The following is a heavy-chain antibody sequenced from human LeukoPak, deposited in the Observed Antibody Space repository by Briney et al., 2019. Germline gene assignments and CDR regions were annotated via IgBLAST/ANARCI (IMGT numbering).Heavy chain of an antibody. CDR1: GFALNAYS. CDR2: INSDGSST. D-gene: IGHD2-2*03. V-gene: IGHV3-74*03. Sequence: GSLRLSCAASGFALNAYSLTWVRQAPGKGPVWVSRINSDGSSTTYADFVKGRFTISRDNAKSTLYLQMNSLRAEDTALYYCARVGFCNSTGCYSNFDYWGQGTQVTVSS. CDR3: ARVGFCNSTGCYSNFDY. J-gene: IGHJ4*02.